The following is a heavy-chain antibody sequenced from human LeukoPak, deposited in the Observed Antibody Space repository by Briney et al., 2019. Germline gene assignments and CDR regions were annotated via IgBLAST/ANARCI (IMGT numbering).Heavy chain of an antibody. D-gene: IGHD4/OR15-4a*01. J-gene: IGHJ4*02. CDR3: ARRAGAYSHPYDY. Sequence: GGSLRLSCTVSGFTVSSNSVSWVRQAPGKGLEWASFIYSDNTHYSDSVKGRFTISRDNSKNTLYLQMNSLRAEDTAVYYCARRAGAYSHPYDYWGQGTLVTVSS. CDR1: GFTVSSNS. CDR2: IYSDNT. V-gene: IGHV3-53*01.